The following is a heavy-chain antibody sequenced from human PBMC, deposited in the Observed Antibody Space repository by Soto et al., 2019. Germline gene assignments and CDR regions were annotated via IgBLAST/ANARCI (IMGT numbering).Heavy chain of an antibody. CDR2: ISYDEYNT. V-gene: IGHV3-30*09. D-gene: IGHD1-1*01. CDR3: ARVNPGKNRSYCSGLDV. CDR1: GFSIDTFA. Sequence: GGSLRLSCAASGFSIDTFALHWGRLTQGPGKERVALISYDEYNTYYADPAKDRFAIFRDNTTNTLYLQMTSLIPDDTGVYYCARVNPGKNRSYCSGLDVWGQGTSVTVSS. J-gene: IGHJ6*02.